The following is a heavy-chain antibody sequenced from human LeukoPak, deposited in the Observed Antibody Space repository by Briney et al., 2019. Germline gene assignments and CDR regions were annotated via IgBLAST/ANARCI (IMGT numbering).Heavy chain of an antibody. V-gene: IGHV1-46*01. CDR2: INPSGDTT. D-gene: IGHD2-15*01. J-gene: IGHJ5*02. CDR3: AQSYCSGDNCYGRENWFDP. CDR1: GNTFASYY. Sequence: ASVTVSCKASGNTFASYYMHWVRQAPGQGLEWMGRINPSGDTTSYAQSFQDRVTMTRDASTSTVYMDLSSLRSEDTAVYYCAQSYCSGDNCYGRENWFDPWGQGTLDTVSP.